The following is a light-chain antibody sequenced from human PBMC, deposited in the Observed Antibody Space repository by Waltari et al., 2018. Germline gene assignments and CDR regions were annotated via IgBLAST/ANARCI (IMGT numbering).Light chain of an antibody. J-gene: IGLJ3*02. CDR2: EVS. V-gene: IGLV2-14*01. CDR3: SSYTSTTDLV. Sequence: QSALTQPASVSGSPGQSITISCTGTTRDVGGYTYVPWHQQHPGKAPKLIIFEVSYRPSGVSNRFSGSKSGNTASLTISGLQPDDEADYYCSSYTSTTDLVFGGGTKVTVL. CDR1: TRDVGGYTY.